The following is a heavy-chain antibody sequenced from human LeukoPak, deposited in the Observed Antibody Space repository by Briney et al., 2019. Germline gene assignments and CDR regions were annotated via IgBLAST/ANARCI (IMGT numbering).Heavy chain of an antibody. J-gene: IGHJ4*02. CDR1: EYTFTDYA. Sequence: ASVKVSCKASEYTFTDYAINWVRQAPGQRLEWMGWINAGNGNTRYSQRFQGRVTIARDTSASTAYMELSSLTSEDTAVYYCARGRWSATTASYYLDFWGQGTLVTVSS. V-gene: IGHV1-3*01. D-gene: IGHD5-24*01. CDR3: ARGRWSATTASYYLDF. CDR2: INAGNGNT.